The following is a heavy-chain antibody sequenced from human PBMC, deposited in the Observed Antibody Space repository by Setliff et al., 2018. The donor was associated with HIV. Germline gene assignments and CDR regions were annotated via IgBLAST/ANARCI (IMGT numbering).Heavy chain of an antibody. V-gene: IGHV2-26*01. D-gene: IGHD3-10*01. Sequence: SGPTLVNPTETLTLTCTVSGFSLSNARMGVSWIRQPPGKALEWLAHTFSNDEKSYSTSLKSRFTISKDTSTSQVVLTMTNMDPVDTATYYCARIFDTMVRGVIITTGSFDPWGQGTLVTVSS. CDR3: ARIFDTMVRGVIITTGSFDP. CDR2: TFSNDEK. J-gene: IGHJ5*02. CDR1: GFSLSNARMG.